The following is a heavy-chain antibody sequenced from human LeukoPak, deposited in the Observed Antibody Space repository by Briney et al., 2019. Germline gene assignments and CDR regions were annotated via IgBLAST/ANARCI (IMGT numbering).Heavy chain of an antibody. V-gene: IGHV4-59*01. CDR1: GGSISSYY. CDR3: ARGMTTVVSPDY. Sequence: SETLSLTCTVSGGSISSYYWSWIRQPPGKGLGWIGYIYYSGSTNYNPSLKSRVTISVDTSKNQFSLKLTSVSAADTAVYYCARGMTTVVSPDYWGQGTLVTVSS. CDR2: IYYSGST. D-gene: IGHD4-23*01. J-gene: IGHJ4*02.